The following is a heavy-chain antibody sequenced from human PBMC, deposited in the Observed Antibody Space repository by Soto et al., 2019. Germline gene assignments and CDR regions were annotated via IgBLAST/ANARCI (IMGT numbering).Heavy chain of an antibody. CDR2: IWYDGSNK. CDR3: ASYCSGGSCYLPYYYYGMDV. Sequence: VQLLESGGGVVQPGRSLRLSCAASGFTFSSYGMHWVRQAPGKGLEWVAVIWYDGSNKYYADSVKGRFTISRDNSKNTLYLQMNSLRAEDTAVYYCASYCSGGSCYLPYYYYGMDVWGQGTTVTVSS. J-gene: IGHJ6*02. D-gene: IGHD2-15*01. V-gene: IGHV3-33*01. CDR1: GFTFSSYG.